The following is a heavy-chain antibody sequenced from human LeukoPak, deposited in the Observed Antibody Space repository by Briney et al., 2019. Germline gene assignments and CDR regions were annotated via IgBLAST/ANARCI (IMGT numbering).Heavy chain of an antibody. V-gene: IGHV3-66*02. Sequence: GGSLRLSCAASGFTFSSYAMSWVRQAPGKGLEWVSVIYSDGSTHYAESVKGRLTISRDNSKNTLYLQMNSLRAEDTAVYYCARDGGVPDPWGQGTLVTVSS. CDR2: IYSDGST. D-gene: IGHD2-8*02. CDR3: ARDGGVPDP. J-gene: IGHJ5*02. CDR1: GFTFSSYA.